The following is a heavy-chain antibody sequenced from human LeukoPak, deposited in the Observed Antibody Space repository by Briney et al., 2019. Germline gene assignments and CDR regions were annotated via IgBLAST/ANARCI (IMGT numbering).Heavy chain of an antibody. CDR1: GYTFTNYD. V-gene: IGHV1-8*01. Sequence: GASVKVSCKTSGYTFTNYDINWVRQATGRGLEWMGWMNPNSGNTGYAQKFQGRVTMTRHTSISTAYMELNSLTSEDTAVYYCAKGSVRTGFDPWGQGTLVTVSS. CDR2: MNPNSGNT. CDR3: AKGSVRTGFDP. J-gene: IGHJ5*02.